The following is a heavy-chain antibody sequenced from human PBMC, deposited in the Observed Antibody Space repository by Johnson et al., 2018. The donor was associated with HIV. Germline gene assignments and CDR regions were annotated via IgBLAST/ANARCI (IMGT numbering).Heavy chain of an antibody. CDR3: ARETYGGNSGAFDI. J-gene: IGHJ3*02. D-gene: IGHD4-23*01. CDR2: ISGRGGST. Sequence: APGKGLEWVSAISGRGGSTYYADSVKGRVTISRDNSKNTLYLQMNSLRAEDTAVYYCARETYGGNSGAFDIWGQGTVVTVAS. V-gene: IGHV3-23*01.